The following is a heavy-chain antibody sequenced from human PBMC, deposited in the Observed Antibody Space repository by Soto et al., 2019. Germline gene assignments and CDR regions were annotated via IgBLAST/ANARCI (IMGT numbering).Heavy chain of an antibody. Sequence: GGSLRLSCAASGFTFSSYAMSWVRQAPGKGLEWVSAISGSGGSTYYADPVKGRFTISRDNSKNTLYLQMNSLRAEDTAVYYCAKVLLAYCGGDCYTNFDYWGQGTLVTVSS. CDR2: ISGSGGST. CDR1: GFTFSSYA. CDR3: AKVLLAYCGGDCYTNFDY. J-gene: IGHJ4*02. D-gene: IGHD2-21*02. V-gene: IGHV3-23*01.